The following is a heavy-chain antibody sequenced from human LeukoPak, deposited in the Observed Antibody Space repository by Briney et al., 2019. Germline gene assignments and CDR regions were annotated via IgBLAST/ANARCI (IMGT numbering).Heavy chain of an antibody. V-gene: IGHV4-39*01. CDR1: GASISSSSYY. Sequence: SETLSLTCTVSGASISSSSYYWGWIRHPPGKGREWIGRIYYGGGTYSNQSVTSRVTIYVDRSKYQFSLKLCSVTAADTAVYYCASEGGFRRPFDYSGQGTLVTVSS. J-gene: IGHJ4*02. CDR2: IYYGGGT. CDR3: ASEGGFRRPFDY.